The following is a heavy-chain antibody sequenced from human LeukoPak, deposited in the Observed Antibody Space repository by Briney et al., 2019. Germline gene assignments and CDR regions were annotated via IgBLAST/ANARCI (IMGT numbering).Heavy chain of an antibody. J-gene: IGHJ4*02. CDR1: GGSISSYY. V-gene: IGHV4-59*01. CDR2: IYYSGST. Sequence: SETLSLTCTVSGGSISSYYWSWIRQPPGKGLEWIGYIYYSGSTNYNPSLKSRVTISVDTSKNQFSLKLSSVTAADTAVYYCARDYYDSSGYYRGFDYWGQGTLVTVSS. CDR3: ARDYYDSSGYYRGFDY. D-gene: IGHD3-22*01.